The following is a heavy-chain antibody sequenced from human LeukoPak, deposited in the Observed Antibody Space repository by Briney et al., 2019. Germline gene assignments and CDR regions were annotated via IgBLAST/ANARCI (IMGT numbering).Heavy chain of an antibody. V-gene: IGHV3-30*04. J-gene: IGHJ5*02. D-gene: IGHD2-8*02. CDR2: ISYDGSNK. CDR3: AKDVWWSVS. CDR1: GFTFSSYA. Sequence: PGGSLGLSCAASGFTFSSYAMHWVRQAPGKGLEWVAVISYDGSNKYYADSVKGRFTISRDNSKNTMYPQINSLRAEDTAIYYCAKDVWWSVSWGQGTLVTVSS.